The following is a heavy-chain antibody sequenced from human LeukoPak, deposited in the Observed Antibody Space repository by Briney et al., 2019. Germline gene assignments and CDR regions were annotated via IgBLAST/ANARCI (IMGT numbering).Heavy chain of an antibody. J-gene: IGHJ4*02. CDR1: GFTFSSFL. CDR3: AKGGYATSWYWIY. V-gene: IGHV3-7*01. D-gene: IGHD6-13*01. Sequence: GRSLRLSCVASGFTFSSFLMTWVRQAPGKGLEWVATMNQDGSEKYYVDSVKGRFTISRDNAENSLYLQMNSLRAEDTAVYYCAKGGYATSWYWIYWGQGTLVTVSS. CDR2: MNQDGSEK.